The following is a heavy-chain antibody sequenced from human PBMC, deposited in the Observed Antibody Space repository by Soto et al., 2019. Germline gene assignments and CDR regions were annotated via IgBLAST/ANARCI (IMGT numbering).Heavy chain of an antibody. J-gene: IGHJ4*02. CDR2: IYSIGPT. CDR1: GFTISNSY. Sequence: PGGSLRLSCAASGFTISNSYMNWVRQAPGKGLEWVSVIYSIGPTYYADSVKGRFTISRDNSNNTLYVQMTSLRAEDTAVYYCARGLHSLFDYWGQGTLVTVSS. CDR3: ARGLHSLFDY. V-gene: IGHV3-66*01. D-gene: IGHD2-21*01.